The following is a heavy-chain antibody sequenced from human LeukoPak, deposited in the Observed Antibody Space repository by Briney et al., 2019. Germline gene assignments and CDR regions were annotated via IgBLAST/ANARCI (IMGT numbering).Heavy chain of an antibody. Sequence: PGGSLRLSCAPSGFTVSSNYMSWVRQAPGKGLQWVSVIYSGGSTYYADSVKGRFTISRDNSKNTLYLQMNSLRAEDTAVYYCARDGYNDYYFDYWGQRTLVTVSS. CDR1: GFTVSSNY. V-gene: IGHV3-66*01. CDR2: IYSGGST. CDR3: ARDGYNDYYFDY. D-gene: IGHD5-24*01. J-gene: IGHJ4*02.